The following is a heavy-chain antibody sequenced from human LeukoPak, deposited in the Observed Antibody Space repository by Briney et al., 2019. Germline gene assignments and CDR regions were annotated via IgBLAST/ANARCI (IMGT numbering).Heavy chain of an antibody. CDR2: IYSGGST. D-gene: IGHD3-10*01. CDR1: GFTVSSNY. J-gene: IGHJ4*02. CDR3: ASSPTMARGVMVY. Sequence: GGSLRLSCAASGFTVSSNYMSWVRQAPGKGLEWVSVIYSGGSTYYADSVKGRFTISRDNSKNTLYLQMNSLRAEDTAVYYCASSPTMARGVMVYWGQGTLVTVSS. V-gene: IGHV3-53*01.